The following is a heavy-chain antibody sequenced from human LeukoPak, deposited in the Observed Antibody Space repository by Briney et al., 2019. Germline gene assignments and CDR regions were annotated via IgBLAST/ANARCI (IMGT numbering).Heavy chain of an antibody. D-gene: IGHD4-17*01. CDR1: GYTFTIYY. CDR3: ARISDGDPEGAFDI. CDR2: INTSGGST. V-gene: IGHV1-46*01. J-gene: IGHJ3*02. Sequence: GASVKVSCKASGYTFTIYYIHWVRHAPGQGLGWMGIINTSGGSTSYALKFQGRVTMTSDASTSTLYMELSSLRSEDTAVYYCARISDGDPEGAFDIWGQGTMVTVSS.